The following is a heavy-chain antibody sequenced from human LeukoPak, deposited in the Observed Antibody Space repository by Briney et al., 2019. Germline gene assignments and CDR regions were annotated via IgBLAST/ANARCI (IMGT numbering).Heavy chain of an antibody. Sequence: GKSLKISCRGSGYKFTDYWIAWVRQMPGKGLEWMGVIYPDDSDTTYSPPFQGQVTMSVDKSITTAYLHWNTLRASDTAIYCATLLHSSSYVIWGQGTMITVSS. CDR3: ATLLHSSSYVI. J-gene: IGHJ3*02. CDR2: IYPDDSDT. CDR1: GYKFTDYW. V-gene: IGHV5-51*01. D-gene: IGHD6-13*01.